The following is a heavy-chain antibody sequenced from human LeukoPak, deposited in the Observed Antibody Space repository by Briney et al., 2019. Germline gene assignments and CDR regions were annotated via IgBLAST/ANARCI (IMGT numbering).Heavy chain of an antibody. D-gene: IGHD3-22*01. CDR2: ISAYNGNT. V-gene: IGHV1-18*01. Sequence: ASVKVSCKASGYTFTSYGISWVRQAPGQGLEWMGWISAYNGNTNYAQKFQGRVTITADKSTSTAYMELSSLRSEDTAVYYCAREGIVVPYFDYWGQGTLVTVSS. CDR1: GYTFTSYG. J-gene: IGHJ4*02. CDR3: AREGIVVPYFDY.